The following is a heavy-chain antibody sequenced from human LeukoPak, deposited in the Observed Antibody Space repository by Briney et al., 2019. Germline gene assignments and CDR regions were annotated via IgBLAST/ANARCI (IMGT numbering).Heavy chain of an antibody. CDR2: IYTSGST. Sequence: SETLSLTCTVSGGSISSYYWSWIRPPAGKGLEWIGRIYTSGSTNYNPSLKSRVTMSVDTSKNQFSLKLSSVTAADTAVYYCARYHDYGDYEYYFDYWGQGTLVTVSS. J-gene: IGHJ4*02. V-gene: IGHV4-4*07. D-gene: IGHD4-17*01. CDR3: ARYHDYGDYEYYFDY. CDR1: GGSISSYY.